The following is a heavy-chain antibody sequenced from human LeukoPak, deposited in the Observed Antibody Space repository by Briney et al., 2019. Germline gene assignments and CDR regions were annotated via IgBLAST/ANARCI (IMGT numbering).Heavy chain of an antibody. Sequence: SETLSLTCSVSGGSMTNLYWSWIRQPPGKGLEWIGDIYDSGRTRYNTSLESRVTISVDTSKNQFSLKMRSVTAADTAVYYCAKGGSTNFYYGDVWGQGTTVTVSS. CDR3: AKGGSTNFYYGDV. CDR1: GGSMTNLY. V-gene: IGHV4-59*01. J-gene: IGHJ6*02. CDR2: IYDSGRT. D-gene: IGHD2/OR15-2a*01.